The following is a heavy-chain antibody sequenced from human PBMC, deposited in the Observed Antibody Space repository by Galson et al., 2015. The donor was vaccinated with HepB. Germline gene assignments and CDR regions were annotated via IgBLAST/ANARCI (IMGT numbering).Heavy chain of an antibody. J-gene: IGHJ4*02. D-gene: IGHD5-18*01. V-gene: IGHV3-48*01. CDR1: GFTFSSYS. Sequence: SLRLSCAASGFTFSSYSMNWVRQAPGKGLEWVSYISSSSSTIYYADSVKGRFTISRDNAKNSLYLQMNSLRAEDTAVYYCARTPGQLWPQLEYWGQGTLVTVSS. CDR3: ARTPGQLWPQLEY. CDR2: ISSSSSTI.